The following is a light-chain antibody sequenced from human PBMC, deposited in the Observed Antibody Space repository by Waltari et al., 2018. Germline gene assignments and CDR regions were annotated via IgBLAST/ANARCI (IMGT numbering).Light chain of an antibody. CDR3: ETGGHGTWV. CDR2: VNSDGSH. CDR1: SGPITNV. Sequence: QLVLTPSPSASASLGASVKLTCTLSSGPITNVIARHQQQPGKGPRYLMKVNSDGSHRKGDDIPDRFSGSGSGPERYLTISSLQSEDEADYYCETGGHGTWVFGGGTKLTVL. J-gene: IGLJ3*02. V-gene: IGLV4-69*01.